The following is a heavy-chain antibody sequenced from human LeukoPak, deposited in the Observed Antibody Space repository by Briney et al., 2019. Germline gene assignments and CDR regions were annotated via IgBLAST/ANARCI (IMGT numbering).Heavy chain of an antibody. D-gene: IGHD6-19*01. CDR2: ISSDVSRQ. Sequence: GGSLRLSCAASGFTFSSLAMHWVRQAPGKGLEWVAVISSDVSRQYCADSVKGRFTLSRDNSKSTLYLQMNSLRDEDTAVYYCVPGGLAVSGIDYWGQGALVTVSS. V-gene: IGHV3-30*04. CDR3: VPGGLAVSGIDY. J-gene: IGHJ4*02. CDR1: GFTFSSLA.